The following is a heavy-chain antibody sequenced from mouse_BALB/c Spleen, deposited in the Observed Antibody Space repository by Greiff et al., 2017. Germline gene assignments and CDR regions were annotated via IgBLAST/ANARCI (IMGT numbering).Heavy chain of an antibody. V-gene: IGHV1-9*01. CDR2: ILPGSGST. J-gene: IGHJ3*01. CDR1: GYTFSSYW. CDR3: ARLNYGNYEAY. D-gene: IGHD2-1*01. Sequence: QVQLQQSGAELMKPGASVKISCKATGYTFSSYWIEWVKQRPGHGLEWIGEILPGSGSTNYNEKFKGKATFTADTSSNTAYMHLSSLTSEDSAVYYCARLNYGNYEAYWGQGTLVTVSA.